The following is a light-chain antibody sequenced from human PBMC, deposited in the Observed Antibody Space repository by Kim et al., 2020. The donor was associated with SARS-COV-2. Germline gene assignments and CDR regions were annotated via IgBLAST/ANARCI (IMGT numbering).Light chain of an antibody. CDR1: SLRSYY. Sequence: SSELTQDPAVSVALGQTVRITCQGDSLRSYYASWYQQKPGQAPVLVIYGKNNRPSGIPDRFSGSSSGNTAPLTITGAQAEDEAAYYCNSRDSSGNHHYVFGTGTKVTVL. CDR3: NSRDSSGNHHYV. V-gene: IGLV3-19*01. J-gene: IGLJ1*01. CDR2: GKN.